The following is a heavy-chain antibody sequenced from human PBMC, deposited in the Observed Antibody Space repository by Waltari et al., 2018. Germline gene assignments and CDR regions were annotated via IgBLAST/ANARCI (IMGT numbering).Heavy chain of an antibody. CDR1: GLTFSSYA. J-gene: IGHJ4*02. Sequence: EVQLLESGGGLVQPGGSLRLSCAASGLTFSSYAMSWVRQAPGKGLEWVSAISGSGGSTYYADSVKGRFTISRDNSKNTLYLQMNSLRAEDTAVYYCAKVRGAMIVVVFYFDYWGQGTLVTVSS. V-gene: IGHV3-23*01. CDR3: AKVRGAMIVVVFYFDY. CDR2: ISGSGGST. D-gene: IGHD3-22*01.